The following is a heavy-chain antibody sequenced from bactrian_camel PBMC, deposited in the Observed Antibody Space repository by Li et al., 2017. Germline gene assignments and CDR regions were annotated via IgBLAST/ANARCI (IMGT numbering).Heavy chain of an antibody. D-gene: IGHD1*01. Sequence: HVQLVESGGNSVQAGVSLRLSCAASGLDFRHYCMSWFRQAPGKERERVADITQFGTTTYADSVKDRFTISQDDAKNTVYLQMNSLKLEDSATYICAADECELLDAGWYEDPLLTSQSYKYWGQGTQVTVS. CDR2: ITQFGTT. CDR1: GLDFRHYC. J-gene: IGHJ4*01. V-gene: IGHV3S53*01. CDR3: AADECELLDAGWYEDPLLTSQSYKY.